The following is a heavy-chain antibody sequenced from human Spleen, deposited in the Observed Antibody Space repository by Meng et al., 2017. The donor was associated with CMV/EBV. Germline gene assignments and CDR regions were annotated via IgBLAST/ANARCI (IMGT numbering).Heavy chain of an antibody. CDR3: ARDLINYGSGSYAGSP. CDR2: IYSSATT. V-gene: IGHV4-30-4*08. CDR1: GDSISSGDYY. Sequence: SETLSLTCTVSGDSISSGDYYWTWIRQPPGKGLEWIGFIYSSATTHYNPSLKSRVTISVDTSNNQFSLNLRSATAADTAVYYCARDLINYGSGSYAGSPWGQGTLVTVSS. D-gene: IGHD3-10*01. J-gene: IGHJ5*02.